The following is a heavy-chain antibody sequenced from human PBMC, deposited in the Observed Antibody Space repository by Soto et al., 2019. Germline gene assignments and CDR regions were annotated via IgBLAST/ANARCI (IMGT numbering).Heavy chain of an antibody. CDR3: ARELDVVVPAATRYYYYYYGMDV. J-gene: IGHJ6*02. D-gene: IGHD2-2*01. CDR1: GYTFTSYA. Sequence: ASVKVSCKASGYTFTSYAMHWVRQAPGQRLEWMGWINAGNGNTKYSQKFQGRVTITRDTSASTAYMELSSLRSEDTAVYYCARELDVVVPAATRYYYYYYGMDVWGQGTTVTVSS. V-gene: IGHV1-3*01. CDR2: INAGNGNT.